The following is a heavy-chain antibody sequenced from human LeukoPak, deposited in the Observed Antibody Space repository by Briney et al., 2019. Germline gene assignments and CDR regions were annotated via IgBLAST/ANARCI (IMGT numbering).Heavy chain of an antibody. J-gene: IGHJ6*02. V-gene: IGHV4-59*01. CDR3: ARACSGGRCYNGIVAGMDV. CDR1: GGSITTYY. CDR2: IFYSGDT. D-gene: IGHD2-15*01. Sequence: LETLSLTCTISGGSITTYYWSWIRQPPGKGLEWIGYIFYSGDTNYNPSLKSRVTMSVDTSKNQLSLNLSSVTAADTAAYYCARACSGGRCYNGIVAGMDVWGQGTTVTVSS.